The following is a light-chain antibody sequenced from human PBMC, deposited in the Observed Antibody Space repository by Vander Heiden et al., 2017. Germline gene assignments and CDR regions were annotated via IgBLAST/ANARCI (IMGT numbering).Light chain of an antibody. Sequence: DIVITQSTDSLAVCLGERATINCKSSQSVLYSSNNKNYLAWYQQKPGQPPKLLIYWASTRESGVPDRFSGSGSGTDFTLTISSLQAEDVAVYYCQQYYSTLITFGQGTRLEIK. V-gene: IGKV4-1*01. CDR1: QSVLYSSNNKNY. CDR3: QQYYSTLIT. J-gene: IGKJ5*01. CDR2: WAS.